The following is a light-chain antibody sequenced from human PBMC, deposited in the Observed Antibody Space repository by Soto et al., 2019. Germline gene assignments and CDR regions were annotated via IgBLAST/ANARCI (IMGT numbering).Light chain of an antibody. Sequence: EIVLTQSPGTLSLSPGERATLSCRASQSVSSTYLAWFQQKPGQAPRLLMYGASNRATGIPDRFSGSGSGTDFTLTISRLELEDFAVYYCQQYDTSPWTFGQGTKVEV. CDR2: GAS. CDR1: QSVSSTY. V-gene: IGKV3-20*01. J-gene: IGKJ1*01. CDR3: QQYDTSPWT.